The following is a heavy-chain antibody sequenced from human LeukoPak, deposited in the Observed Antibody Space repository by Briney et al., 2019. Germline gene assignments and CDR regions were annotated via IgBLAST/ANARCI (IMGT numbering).Heavy chain of an antibody. CDR3: ASIAAAANFDY. V-gene: IGHV4-34*01. CDR1: GGSFSGYY. Sequence: SETLSLTYAVYGGSFSGYYWSWIRQPPGRGLEWIGEINHSGSTNYNPSLKSRVTISVDTSKNQFSLKLSSVTAADTAVYYCASIAAAANFDYWGQGTLVTVSS. D-gene: IGHD6-13*01. CDR2: INHSGST. J-gene: IGHJ4*02.